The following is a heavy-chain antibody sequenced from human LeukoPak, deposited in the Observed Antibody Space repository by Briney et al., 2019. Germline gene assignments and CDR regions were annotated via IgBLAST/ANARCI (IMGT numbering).Heavy chain of an antibody. J-gene: IGHJ4*02. D-gene: IGHD6-19*01. CDR3: AKRYSSGWEFDY. CDR1: GFTFSTYG. Sequence: PGSSLRLSCAASGFTFSTYGIHWLRQAPGKGLEWVAAISSDGSNKHYADSVKGRFTIARDNSKNTLYLQMNSLGAEDTAVYYCAKRYSSGWEFDYWGQGTLVTVSS. V-gene: IGHV3-30*18. CDR2: ISSDGSNK.